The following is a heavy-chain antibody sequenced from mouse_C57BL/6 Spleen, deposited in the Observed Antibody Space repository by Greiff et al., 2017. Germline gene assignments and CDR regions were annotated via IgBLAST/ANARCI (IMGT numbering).Heavy chain of an antibody. CDR2: IYPRSGNT. CDR3: ARYLGDWYFDV. Sequence: VKLMESGAELARPGASVKLSCKASGYTFTSYGISWVKQRTGQGLEWIGEIYPRSGNTYYNEKFKGKATLTADKSSSTAYMELRSLTSEDSAVYFCARYLGDWYFDVWGTGTTVTVSS. J-gene: IGHJ1*03. CDR1: GYTFTSYG. V-gene: IGHV1-81*01. D-gene: IGHD4-1*01.